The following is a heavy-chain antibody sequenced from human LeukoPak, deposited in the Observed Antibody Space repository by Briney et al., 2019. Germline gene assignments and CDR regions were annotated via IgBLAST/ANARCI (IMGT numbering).Heavy chain of an antibody. D-gene: IGHD2-15*01. V-gene: IGHV1-2*02. CDR3: ARDDCSGGSGYRT. J-gene: IGHJ1*01. CDR1: GYTFTVYN. Sequence: ASVKVSCKASGYTFTVYNIHWVRQAPGQGPGWMGWINPNSGGTKYAEKFQGRVTMTRDTSISTAYMEVGRLTSDDTAVYYCARDDCSGGSGYRTWGQGTLVTVSS. CDR2: INPNSGGT.